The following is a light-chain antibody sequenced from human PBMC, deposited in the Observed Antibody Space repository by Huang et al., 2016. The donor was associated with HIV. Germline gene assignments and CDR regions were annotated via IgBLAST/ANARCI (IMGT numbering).Light chain of an antibody. CDR1: QSVGNW. CDR3: QQYNRFYT. J-gene: IGKJ2*01. CDR2: TAS. V-gene: IGKV1-5*03. Sequence: DIQMTQSPSTQSASVGDRVTITCRASQSVGNWLAWYQQKPGQAPKLLIYTASTLQNGVPSRFSGSGSETEFTLTINSLQPDDFATYYCQQYNRFYTFGQGTRLDIK.